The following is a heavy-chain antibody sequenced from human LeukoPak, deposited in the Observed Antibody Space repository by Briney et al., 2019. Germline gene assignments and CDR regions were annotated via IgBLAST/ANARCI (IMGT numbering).Heavy chain of an antibody. V-gene: IGHV4-59*01. CDR3: ARERGDFRFVDI. J-gene: IGHJ3*02. D-gene: IGHD3-16*01. Sequence: SETLPLTCTVSGGSISSYYWSWIRQPPGKGLEWIGYIDDSGSTNYIPSLKSRVTISVDTSKNQFSLKLSSVTAADTAVYYCARERGDFRFVDIWGQGTMVIVSS. CDR1: GGSISSYY. CDR2: IDDSGST.